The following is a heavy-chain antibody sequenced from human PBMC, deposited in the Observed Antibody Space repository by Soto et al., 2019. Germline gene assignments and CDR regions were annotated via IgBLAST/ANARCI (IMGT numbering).Heavy chain of an antibody. D-gene: IGHD2-2*01. CDR1: GYTFTSYG. Sequence: ASVKVSCKASGYTFTSYGISWVRQAPGQGLEWMGWISAYNGNTNYAQKLQGRVTMTTGTSTSTAYMELRSLRSDDTAVYYCARDPYCISTSCYLAPFDYWGQGTLVPVSS. J-gene: IGHJ4*02. V-gene: IGHV1-18*01. CDR3: ARDPYCISTSCYLAPFDY. CDR2: ISAYNGNT.